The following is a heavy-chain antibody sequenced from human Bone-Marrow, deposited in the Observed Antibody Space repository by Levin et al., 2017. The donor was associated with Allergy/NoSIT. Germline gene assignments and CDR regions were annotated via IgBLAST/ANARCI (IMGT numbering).Heavy chain of an antibody. D-gene: IGHD3-22*01. CDR1: GFTFSSYG. Sequence: LSLTCAASGFTFSSYGMHWVRQAPGKGLEWVAVISYDGSNKYYADSVKGRFTISRDNSKNTLYLQMNSLRAEDTAVYYCAKDRYYYDSSGYYHYYYYYGMDVWGQGTTVTVSS. J-gene: IGHJ6*02. V-gene: IGHV3-30*18. CDR2: ISYDGSNK. CDR3: AKDRYYYDSSGYYHYYYYYGMDV.